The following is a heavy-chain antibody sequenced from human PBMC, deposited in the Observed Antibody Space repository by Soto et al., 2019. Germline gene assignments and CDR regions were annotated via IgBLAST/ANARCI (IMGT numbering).Heavy chain of an antibody. CDR3: ARAVRYCAGGACYPSHYMDV. V-gene: IGHV3-21*01. Sequence: PGGSVGLSCAASGFTFSTYNMNWFRQAPGKGLEWVSSISSSGIFSSYIYYADSVNGRFTISRDDAKNSLYLQMNSLRAEDTAVYYCARAVRYCAGGACYPSHYMDVWGKGTTVTVSS. J-gene: IGHJ6*03. D-gene: IGHD2-8*02. CDR1: GFTFSTYN. CDR2: ISSSGIFSSYI.